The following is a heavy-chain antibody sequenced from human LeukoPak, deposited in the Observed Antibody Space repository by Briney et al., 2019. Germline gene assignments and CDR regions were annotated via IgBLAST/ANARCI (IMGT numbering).Heavy chain of an antibody. CDR1: GDSISSSGYY. Sequence: PSETLSLTCTVSGDSISSSGYYWSWIRQPAGKGLEWLGRIYTSGSTNYNPSLKSRVTMSVDTSKNQFSLKLSSVTAADTAVYYCARMDDCGSTDCSAFDYWGQGTLVPVSS. D-gene: IGHD2-2*01. CDR3: ARMDDCGSTDCSAFDY. CDR2: IYTSGST. J-gene: IGHJ4*02. V-gene: IGHV4-61*02.